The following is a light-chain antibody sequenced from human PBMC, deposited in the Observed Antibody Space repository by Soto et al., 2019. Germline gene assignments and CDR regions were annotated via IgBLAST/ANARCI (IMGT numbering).Light chain of an antibody. CDR2: GAS. V-gene: IGKV1-12*01. Sequence: DIQMTQSPSSVSASVGDRVTITCRASQGISTWLAWYQQKPGEAPKALIYGASTLHTGVPSRFSGSGAGTEFTLTISSLQPEDFATCVCQQANSFPRTFGQGTKVEIK. CDR3: QQANSFPRT. J-gene: IGKJ1*01. CDR1: QGISTW.